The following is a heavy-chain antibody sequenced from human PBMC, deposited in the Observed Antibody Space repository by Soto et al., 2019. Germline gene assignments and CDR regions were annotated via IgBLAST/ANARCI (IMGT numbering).Heavy chain of an antibody. CDR3: ARGWYDCSSTSCYSDYYGMDV. V-gene: IGHV1-69*01. D-gene: IGHD2-2*01. Sequence: QVQLVQSGAEVKKPGSSVKVSCKASGGTFSSYAISWVRQAPGQGLEWMGGIIPIFGTANYAQKFQGRVTITADESTSTAYMELSSLRSEDTAVYYCARGWYDCSSTSCYSDYYGMDVLGQGTTVTVSS. CDR1: GGTFSSYA. CDR2: IIPIFGTA. J-gene: IGHJ6*02.